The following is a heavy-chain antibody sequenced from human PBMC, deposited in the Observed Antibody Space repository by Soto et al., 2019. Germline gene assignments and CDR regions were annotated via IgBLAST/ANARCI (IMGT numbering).Heavy chain of an antibody. V-gene: IGHV1-69*01. CDR2: IIPIFGTA. D-gene: IGHD3-16*02. Sequence: QVQLVQSGAEVKKPGSSVKVSCKASGGTFSSYAISWVRQAPGQGLEWMGGIIPIFGTANYAQKFQGRVTITADESTSTAYMELSSLRSEDTAVYYCARSIMITFGGVISPPFWYFDLWGRGTLVTVSS. CDR3: ARSIMITFGGVISPPFWYFDL. CDR1: GGTFSSYA. J-gene: IGHJ2*01.